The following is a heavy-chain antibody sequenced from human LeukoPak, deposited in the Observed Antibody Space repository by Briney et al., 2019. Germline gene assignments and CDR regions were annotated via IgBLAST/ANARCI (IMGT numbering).Heavy chain of an antibody. CDR1: GFTFDDYT. D-gene: IGHD2-2*01. J-gene: IGHJ4*02. CDR2: ISWDGGST. Sequence: GGSLRLSCAASGFTFDDYTMHWVRQAPGKGLEWVSLISWDGGSTYYADSVKGRFTISRDNSKNSLYLQMNSLRTEDTALYYCAKDTPLGQYRYYFDYWGQGTLVTVSS. CDR3: AKDTPLGQYRYYFDY. V-gene: IGHV3-43*01.